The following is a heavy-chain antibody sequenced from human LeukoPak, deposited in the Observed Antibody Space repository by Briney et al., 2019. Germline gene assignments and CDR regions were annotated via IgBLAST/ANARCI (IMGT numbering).Heavy chain of an antibody. CDR2: VKSQSDGGTT. D-gene: IGHD3-10*01. J-gene: IGHJ3*02. CDR1: GFTVSNNY. CDR3: TRIGGGGAFDI. V-gene: IGHV3-15*01. Sequence: GGSLRLSCAGSGFTVSNNYMTWVRQAPGKGLEWVGRVKSQSDGGTTNYAAPVKDRFSISRDDSKTTLSLQMNSLKIEDTAVYYCTRIGGGGAFDIWGQGTMVTVSS.